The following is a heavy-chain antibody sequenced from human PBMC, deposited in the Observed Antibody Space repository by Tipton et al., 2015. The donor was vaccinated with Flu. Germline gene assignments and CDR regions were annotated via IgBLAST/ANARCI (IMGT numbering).Heavy chain of an antibody. D-gene: IGHD3-3*01. CDR2: ITARSDST. J-gene: IGHJ6*02. V-gene: IGHV3-23*01. CDR3: AKFQFFITLFDMDV. CDR1: GFTFSDYA. Sequence: SLRLSCAASGFTFSDYAMSWVRLAPGKGLEWVATITARSDSTYYADSVKGRFTLSRDNFENTLYLQMNSLRVEDTAVYYCAKFQFFITLFDMDVWGQGTTVTVSS.